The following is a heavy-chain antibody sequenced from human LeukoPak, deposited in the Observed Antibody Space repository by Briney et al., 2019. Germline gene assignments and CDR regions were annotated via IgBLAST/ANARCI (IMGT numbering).Heavy chain of an antibody. J-gene: IGHJ4*02. CDR2: VKSKAAGGTT. CDR3: TTDYIVDTTMGVFDY. Sequence: GGSLRLSCAASGFTFSSYEMNWVRQAPGKGLEWVGRVKSKAAGGTTDYAAPVKGRFSISRDDSKNTLYLQMNSLKIEDTAVYYCTTDYIVDTTMGVFDYWGQGTLVTVSS. D-gene: IGHD5-18*01. V-gene: IGHV3-15*01. CDR1: GFTFSSYE.